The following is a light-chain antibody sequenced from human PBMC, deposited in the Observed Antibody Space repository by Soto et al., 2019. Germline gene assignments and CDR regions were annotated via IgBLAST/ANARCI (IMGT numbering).Light chain of an antibody. Sequence: EIVMTQSPGTLSVSPGERATLSCRASQSISSNLAWYQQKPGQAPRLLIYGASTRATGIPARFSGSGSGTDFTLTISSLQPEDFATYYCLQDYNYPRTFGQGTKVDIK. CDR3: LQDYNYPRT. CDR1: QSISSN. V-gene: IGKV3-15*01. J-gene: IGKJ1*01. CDR2: GAS.